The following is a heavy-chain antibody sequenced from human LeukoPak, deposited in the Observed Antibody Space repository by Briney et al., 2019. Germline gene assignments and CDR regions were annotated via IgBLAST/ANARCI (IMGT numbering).Heavy chain of an antibody. V-gene: IGHV1-18*01. D-gene: IGHD6-6*01. Sequence: ASVEVSCKASGYTFTNYGISWVRQAPGQGLDWVGWISAYNGNKVYAQELQGRVTMTTDTSTSTAYMELRSLRSDDTAVYYCARDRWSSSSSEGTLDIWGQGTMVTVSS. CDR1: GYTFTNYG. CDR3: ARDRWSSSSSEGTLDI. CDR2: ISAYNGNK. J-gene: IGHJ3*02.